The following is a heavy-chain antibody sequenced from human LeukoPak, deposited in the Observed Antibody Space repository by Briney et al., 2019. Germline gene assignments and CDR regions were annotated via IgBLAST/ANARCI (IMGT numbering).Heavy chain of an antibody. V-gene: IGHV3-20*04. Sequence: AGGSLRLSCATSGFIFDNYGMSWVRQAPGKGLEWVSGIHWNGGSTGYADSVKGRFTISRDNAKNSVFLQMNSLRLEDTALYYCARGAEWADYWGQGTLVTVSS. CDR1: GFIFDNYG. J-gene: IGHJ4*02. CDR3: ARGAEWADY. CDR2: IHWNGGST. D-gene: IGHD3-3*01.